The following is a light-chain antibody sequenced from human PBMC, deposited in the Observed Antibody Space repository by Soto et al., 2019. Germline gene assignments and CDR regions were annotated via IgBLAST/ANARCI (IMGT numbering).Light chain of an antibody. CDR2: AAS. V-gene: IGKV1-39*01. CDR1: QSISSK. Sequence: DIQMTQSPSSLSASVGDRVTITCRASQSISSKLSWYQQKPGKVPKLLIYAASRLQSGVPSRFSGSASGTDFTLTISSLQPEDFATYYCQQSYSRVTFGQGTKVDIK. CDR3: QQSYSRVT. J-gene: IGKJ1*01.